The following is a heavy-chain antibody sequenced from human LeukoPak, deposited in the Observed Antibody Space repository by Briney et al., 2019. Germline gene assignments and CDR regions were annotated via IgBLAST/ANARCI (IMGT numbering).Heavy chain of an antibody. CDR1: GYTFTSYG. Sequence: ASVKVSCKASGYTFTSYGISWLRQAPGQGLEWLGWSSGHNGDTKYAQKFQGRVFVTADRSTSTAYMDLTSLTSDDTALYYCATASEAHGWFAPWGQGTLVTVSS. CDR2: SSGHNGDT. CDR3: ATASEAHGWFAP. V-gene: IGHV1-18*01. J-gene: IGHJ5*02.